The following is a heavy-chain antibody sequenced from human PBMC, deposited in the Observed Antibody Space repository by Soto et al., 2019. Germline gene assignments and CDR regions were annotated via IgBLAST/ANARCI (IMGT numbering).Heavy chain of an antibody. V-gene: IGHV3-53*01. CDR3: AILSN. CDR1: GFTVSSNY. D-gene: IGHD6-6*01. Sequence: GGYLRLSCAASGFTVSSNYMNWVRQAPGKGLEWVSIIYSDGTTSYADSVKGRFTISRDNFKNTLHLQMNSLRAEDTAVYYCAILSNWGQGTLVTVS. CDR2: IYSDGTT. J-gene: IGHJ4*02.